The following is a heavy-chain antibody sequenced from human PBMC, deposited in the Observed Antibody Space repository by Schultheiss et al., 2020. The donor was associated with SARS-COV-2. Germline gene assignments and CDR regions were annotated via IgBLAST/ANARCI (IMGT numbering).Heavy chain of an antibody. CDR3: VRDINLYYYYMDV. V-gene: IGHV4-39*07. Sequence: SETLSLTCTVSGGSISSYYWSWIRQPPGKGLEWIGSIYYSGSTYYNPSLKSRVTISVDTSKNQFSLKLNSVTAADTAVYFCVRDINLYYYYMDVWGKGTTVTVSS. J-gene: IGHJ6*03. CDR1: GGSISSYY. D-gene: IGHD1-14*01. CDR2: IYYSGST.